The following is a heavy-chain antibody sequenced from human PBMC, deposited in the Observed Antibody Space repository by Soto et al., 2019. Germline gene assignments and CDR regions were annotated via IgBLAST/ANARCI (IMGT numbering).Heavy chain of an antibody. Sequence: QVQLQESGPGLVKPSQTLSLTCTVSGGSISSGGYYWSWIRQHPGKGLEWIGYIYYTGSTYYNPSLKSRVTISVDTSKNQFSLKLSSVTAADTAVYYCASDFVTTVTIGPISYYYYYGMDVWGQGTTVTVSS. J-gene: IGHJ6*02. D-gene: IGHD4-17*01. CDR3: ASDFVTTVTIGPISYYYYYGMDV. CDR1: GGSISSGGYY. CDR2: IYYTGST. V-gene: IGHV4-31*03.